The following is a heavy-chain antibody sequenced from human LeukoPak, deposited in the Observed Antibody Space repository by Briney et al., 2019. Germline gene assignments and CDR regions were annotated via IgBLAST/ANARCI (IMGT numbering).Heavy chain of an antibody. Sequence: PGGSLRLSCATFGFPFSDFSMTWVRPAPGEGLEWISTTNSGGTTTYYAESVKGRFTISRDTFKNALYLQMSSLRVEDTAIYYCAKQSYARSLGEGGPGTLVTVSS. D-gene: IGHD3-10*02. CDR2: TNSGGTTT. CDR1: GFPFSDFS. J-gene: IGHJ4*02. V-gene: IGHV3-23*01. CDR3: AKQSYARSLGE.